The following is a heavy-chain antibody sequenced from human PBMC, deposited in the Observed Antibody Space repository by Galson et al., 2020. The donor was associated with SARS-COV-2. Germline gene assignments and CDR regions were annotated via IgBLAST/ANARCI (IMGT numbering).Heavy chain of an antibody. CDR3: VRGEVQTLDC. J-gene: IGHJ4*02. CDR2: FIHVFHTA. D-gene: IGHD1-1*01. V-gene: IGHV1-69*13. Sequence: SVKVSCKASGGTFSSSDVNWVRQAPGQGLEWPGGFIHVFHTATYAQKFQGRVTITADEPTTTAYMELTSLRSDDTAVYFCVRGEVQTLDCWGQGTLVTVSS. CDR1: GGTFSSSD.